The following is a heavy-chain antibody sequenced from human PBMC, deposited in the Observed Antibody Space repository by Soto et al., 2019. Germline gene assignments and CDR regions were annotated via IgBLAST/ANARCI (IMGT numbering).Heavy chain of an antibody. CDR3: ATPHHSVRQYDYRRPATASVYLSGVGV. J-gene: IGHJ6*02. CDR1: RGTFNTSP. CDR2: IVPGFGMV. V-gene: IGHV1-69*01. D-gene: IGHD3-3*01. Sequence: QVLLAQSGAEVKKPGSSVKVSCQTSRGTFNTSPISWVRQAPGQGLEWLGDIVPGFGMVNYAQQFKDRLNLTADDSTTIVVLDVSSLTPDDTSVSLSATPHHSVRQYDYRRPATASVYLSGVGVWGQGTAV.